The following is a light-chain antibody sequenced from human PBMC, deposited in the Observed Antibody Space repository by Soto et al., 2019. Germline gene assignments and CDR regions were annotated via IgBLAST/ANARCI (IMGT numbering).Light chain of an antibody. Sequence: DIQMTQSPSSLSASVGDRVTITCQASQDIRIYLNWYQQKPGKAPKLVIYDASNLETGVPSRLSGSRSGTDFTFTINSLQPEDLATYYCQQYDDYPITFGQGTRLEIK. CDR3: QQYDDYPIT. CDR2: DAS. V-gene: IGKV1-33*01. CDR1: QDIRIY. J-gene: IGKJ5*01.